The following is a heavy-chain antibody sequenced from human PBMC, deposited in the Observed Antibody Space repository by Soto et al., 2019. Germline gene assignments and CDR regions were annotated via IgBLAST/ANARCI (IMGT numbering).Heavy chain of an antibody. CDR1: GFTFSSYG. CDR3: ARDGRGGAFDY. V-gene: IGHV3-33*01. D-gene: IGHD3-16*01. J-gene: IGHJ4*02. CDR2: IWYDGSNK. Sequence: QVQLVESGGGVVQPGRSLRLYCAASGFTFSSYGMHWVRQAPGKGLEWVAVIWYDGSNKYYADSVKGRFTISRDNSKNTLYLQMNSLRAEDTAVYYCARDGRGGAFDYWGQGTLVTVSS.